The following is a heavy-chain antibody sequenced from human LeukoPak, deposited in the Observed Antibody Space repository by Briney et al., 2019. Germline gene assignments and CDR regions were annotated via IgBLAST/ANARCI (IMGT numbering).Heavy chain of an antibody. V-gene: IGHV7-4-1*02. J-gene: IGHJ4*02. CDR1: GYTFTSYA. CDR3: ARGITMVRGVIIGH. CDR2: INTNTGNP. D-gene: IGHD3-10*01. Sequence: ASVKVSCKASGYTFTSYAMNWVRQAPGQGLEWMGWINTNTGNPTYAQGFTGRFVFSLDTSVSTAYLQISSLKAEDTAAYYCARGITMVRGVIIGHWGQGTLVTVSS.